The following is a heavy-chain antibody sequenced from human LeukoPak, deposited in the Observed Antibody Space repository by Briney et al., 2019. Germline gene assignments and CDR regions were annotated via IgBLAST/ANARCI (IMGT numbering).Heavy chain of an antibody. CDR3: ARVRGEGLWFGDSYYYYYMDV. V-gene: IGHV1-2*02. CDR1: GYTFTGYY. J-gene: IGHJ6*03. CDR2: INPNSGGT. D-gene: IGHD3-10*01. Sequence: GASVKVSCKASGYTFTGYYMHWVRQAPGQGLEWMGWINPNSGGTNYAQKFQGRVTMTRDTSISTAYMELSRLRSDDTAVYYCARVRGEGLWFGDSYYYYYMDVWGKGTTVTISS.